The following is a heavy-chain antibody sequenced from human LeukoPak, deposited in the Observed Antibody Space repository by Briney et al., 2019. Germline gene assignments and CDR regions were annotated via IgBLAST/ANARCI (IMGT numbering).Heavy chain of an antibody. CDR1: GGSFSGYY. CDR2: INHSGST. J-gene: IGHJ6*04. CDR3: ARRTHCSSTSCYDYYYGMDV. Sequence: SSETLSLTCAVYGGSFSGYYWSWIRQPPGEGLEWIGEINHSGSTNYNPSLKSRVTISVDTSKNQFSLKLSSVTAADTAVYYCARRTHCSSTSCYDYYYGMDVWGKGTTVTVSS. V-gene: IGHV4-34*01. D-gene: IGHD2-2*01.